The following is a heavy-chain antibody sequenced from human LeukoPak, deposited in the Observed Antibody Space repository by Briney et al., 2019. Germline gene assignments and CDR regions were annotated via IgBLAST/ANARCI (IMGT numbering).Heavy chain of an antibody. V-gene: IGHV1-18*01. D-gene: IGHD6-13*01. CDR1: GYTFTSYG. J-gene: IGHJ6*02. Sequence: ASVKVSCTASGYTFTSYGISWVRQAPGQGLEWMGWISAYNGNTNYAQKLQGRVTMTTDTSTSTAYMELRSLRSDDTAVYYCARDQSRYSSSWFPYYYYGMDVWGQGTTVTVSS. CDR2: ISAYNGNT. CDR3: ARDQSRYSSSWFPYYYYGMDV.